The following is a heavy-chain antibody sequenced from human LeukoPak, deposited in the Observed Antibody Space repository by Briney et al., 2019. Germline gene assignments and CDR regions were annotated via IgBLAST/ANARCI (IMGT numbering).Heavy chain of an antibody. CDR1: GFTFSSYE. J-gene: IGHJ6*04. CDR2: ISSSGSTI. Sequence: GGSLRLSCAASGFTFSSYEMNWVRQAPGKGLEWVSYISSSGSTIYYADFVKGRFTISRDNAKNSLYLQMNSLRAEDTAVYYCARERYSSSWYYYYGMDVWGKGTTVTVSS. CDR3: ARERYSSSWYYYYGMDV. V-gene: IGHV3-48*03. D-gene: IGHD6-13*01.